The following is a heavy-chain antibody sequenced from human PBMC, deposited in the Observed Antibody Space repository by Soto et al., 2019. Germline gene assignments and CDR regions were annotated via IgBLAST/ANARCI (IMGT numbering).Heavy chain of an antibody. Sequence: GESLKISCKGSGYSFTSYWIGWVRQMPGKGLEWMGIIYPGDSDTRYSPSFKGHVTISADNFIRTAYLQWSRLKASDSSIYFCARTESGYSYGFADVWGQGTTVTVSS. CDR1: GYSFTSYW. CDR2: IYPGDSDT. D-gene: IGHD5-18*01. CDR3: ARTESGYSYGFADV. J-gene: IGHJ6*02. V-gene: IGHV5-51*01.